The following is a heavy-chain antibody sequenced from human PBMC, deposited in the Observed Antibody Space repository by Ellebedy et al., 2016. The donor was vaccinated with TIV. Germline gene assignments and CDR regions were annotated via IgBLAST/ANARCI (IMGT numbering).Heavy chain of an antibody. CDR2: IYPGESDT. CDR3: ARRMGRGVKGKSPLDV. Sequence: GESLKISCEGSGYMLSTYWTALVRQIPGKGPELIGIIYPGESDTPYSPSFRVPVTMSVDKSINTVYLQWNSLKASDTAMYYCARRMGRGVKGKSPLDVWGQGTTVIVSS. CDR1: GYMLSTYW. D-gene: IGHD3-10*01. V-gene: IGHV5-51*01. J-gene: IGHJ6*02.